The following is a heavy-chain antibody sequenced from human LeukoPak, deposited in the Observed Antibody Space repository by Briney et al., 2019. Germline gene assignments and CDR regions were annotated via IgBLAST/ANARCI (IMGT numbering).Heavy chain of an antibody. CDR1: GFTFSSYS. J-gene: IGHJ3*02. V-gene: IGHV3-21*04. CDR3: ARGVKWELLSAFDI. D-gene: IGHD1-26*01. Sequence: GGSLRLSCAASGFTFSSYSMNWVRQAPGKGLEWVSSISSSSSYIYYADSVKGRFTISRDNAKNSLYLQMNSLRAEDTAVYYCARGVKWELLSAFDIWGQGTMVTVSS. CDR2: ISSSSSYI.